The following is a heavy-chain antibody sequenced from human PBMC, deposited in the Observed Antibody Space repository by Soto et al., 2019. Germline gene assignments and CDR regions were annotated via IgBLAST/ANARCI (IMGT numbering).Heavy chain of an antibody. CDR2: IRANDESI. J-gene: IGHJ3*02. V-gene: IGHV3-48*03. CDR3: ARETLRDAIDI. CDR1: GFDFRSYE. Sequence: SLRLSCVASGFDFRSYEMNWVRQAPGKGLEWVSNIRANDESIYYADSVKGRVSVSRDNAKNSPFLEMNSLRVDDTAVYYCARETLRDAIDIWGQGTMVTVSS.